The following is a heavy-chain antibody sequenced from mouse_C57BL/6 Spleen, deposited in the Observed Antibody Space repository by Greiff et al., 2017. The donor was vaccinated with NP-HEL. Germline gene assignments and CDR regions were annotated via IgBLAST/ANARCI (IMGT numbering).Heavy chain of an antibody. Sequence: QVQLQQSGPELVKPGASVKISCKASGYAFSSSWMNWVKQRPGKGLEWIGRIYPGDGDTNYNGKFKGKATLTADKSSSTAYMQLSSLTSEDSAVYFCARRTEAMDYWGQGTSVTVSS. CDR3: ARRTEAMDY. V-gene: IGHV1-82*01. CDR2: IYPGDGDT. CDR1: GYAFSSSW. J-gene: IGHJ4*01.